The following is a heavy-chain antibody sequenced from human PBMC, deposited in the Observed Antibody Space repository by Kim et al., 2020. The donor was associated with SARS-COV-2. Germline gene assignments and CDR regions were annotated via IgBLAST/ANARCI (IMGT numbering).Heavy chain of an antibody. D-gene: IGHD1-26*01. CDR2: IVVGSGNT. J-gene: IGHJ3*02. CDR3: AAERYSGSYWPEGPDDAFDI. Sequence: SVKVSCKASGFTFTSSAMQWVRQARGQRLEWIGWIVVGSGNTNDAQKFQERVTITRDMSTSTAYMELSSLRSEDTAVYYCAAERYSGSYWPEGPDDAFDIWGQGTMVTVSS. V-gene: IGHV1-58*02. CDR1: GFTFTSSA.